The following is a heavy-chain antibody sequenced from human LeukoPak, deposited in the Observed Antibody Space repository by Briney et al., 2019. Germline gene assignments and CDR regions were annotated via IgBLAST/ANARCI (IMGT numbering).Heavy chain of an antibody. Sequence: TGGSLRLSCAASGFSVSTNYMSWVRQAPGKGLEWVAVIYNSGTTKYADSVKGRFTIARDSSENTLYLQMNSLRAEDTAVYYCARGLNFDYWGQGTLVTVSS. CDR1: GFSVSTNY. J-gene: IGHJ4*02. V-gene: IGHV3-53*01. CDR2: IYNSGTT. CDR3: ARGLNFDY. D-gene: IGHD2-8*01.